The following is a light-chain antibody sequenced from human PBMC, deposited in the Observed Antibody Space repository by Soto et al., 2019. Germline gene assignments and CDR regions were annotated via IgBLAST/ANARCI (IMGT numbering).Light chain of an antibody. V-gene: IGKV1-12*01. Sequence: IEMTQSPSTVSASVGDRITITCRASQGISSRLAWYQQKPGKAPNLLIYSASILQSGVTNRFSGSGSGTYFTLTITSLQPEDFATYYCQQAYILPPVFGGGTKVEI. CDR1: QGISSR. CDR3: QQAYILPPV. J-gene: IGKJ4*01. CDR2: SAS.